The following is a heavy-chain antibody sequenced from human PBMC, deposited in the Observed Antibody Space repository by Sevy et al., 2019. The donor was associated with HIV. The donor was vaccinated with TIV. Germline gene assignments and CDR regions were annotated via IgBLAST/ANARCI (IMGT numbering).Heavy chain of an antibody. D-gene: IGHD1-26*01. J-gene: IGHJ6*02. V-gene: IGHV3-74*01. Sequence: GGSLRLSCAASGFTFSSYWMHWVRQAPGKGLVWVSRINSDGSSTSYADSVKGRFTISRDNAKNTLYLQMNSLRAEDTAVYYCARVRGSLQYCYYGMDVWGQGTTVTVSS. CDR3: ARVRGSLQYCYYGMDV. CDR2: INSDGSST. CDR1: GFTFSSYW.